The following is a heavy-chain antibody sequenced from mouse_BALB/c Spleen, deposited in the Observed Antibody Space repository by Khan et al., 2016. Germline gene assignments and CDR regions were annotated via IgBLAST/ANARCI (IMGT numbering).Heavy chain of an antibody. J-gene: IGHJ3*01. V-gene: IGHV5-17*02. Sequence: EVELVESGGGLVQPGGSRKLSCAASGFIFSTFGMHWVRQAPEKGLEWVAYISSGSSTIYYANTVKGRFTISRDNPKNTLFLQMTSLRSEDTARYYCAREENRCDSWFTYWGQGTLVTVSA. CDR1: GFIFSTFG. D-gene: IGHD2-14*01. CDR2: ISSGSSTI. CDR3: AREENRCDSWFTY.